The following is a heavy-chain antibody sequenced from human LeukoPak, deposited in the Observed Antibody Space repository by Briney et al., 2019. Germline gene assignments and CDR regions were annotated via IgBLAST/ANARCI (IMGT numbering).Heavy chain of an antibody. CDR1: GFTFSSYA. J-gene: IGHJ6*02. D-gene: IGHD6-13*01. V-gene: IGHV3-23*01. Sequence: PGGSLRLSCAASGFTFSSYAMSWVRQAPGKGLEWVSAISGSGGSTYYADSVKGWFTISRDNSKNTLYLQMNSLRAEDTAVYYCAKRTSDSSSWYNYYYYGMDVWGQGTTVTVSS. CDR2: ISGSGGST. CDR3: AKRTSDSSSWYNYYYYGMDV.